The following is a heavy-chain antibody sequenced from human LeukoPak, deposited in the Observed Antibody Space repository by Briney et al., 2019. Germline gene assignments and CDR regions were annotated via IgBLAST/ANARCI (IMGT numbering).Heavy chain of an antibody. CDR2: IYWDDDK. Sequence: KESGPTLVKPTQTLTLACTFSGFSLNTRGVGVGWIRQPPGKALEWLALIYWDDDKSYNPSLKSRLTITKDTSKNQVVLTMTNMDPVDTATYYCAHRNLAAADSWFDPWGQGTLVTVSS. CDR3: AHRNLAAADSWFDP. V-gene: IGHV2-5*02. D-gene: IGHD6-13*01. J-gene: IGHJ5*02. CDR1: GFSLNTRGVG.